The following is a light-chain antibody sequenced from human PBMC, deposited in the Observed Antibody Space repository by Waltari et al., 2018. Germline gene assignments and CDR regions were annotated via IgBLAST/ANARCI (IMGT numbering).Light chain of an antibody. V-gene: IGKV3-15*01. J-gene: IGKJ2*02. Sequence: EIVMTQSPAALSVSPGERATLSCRASQSISNNLAWYQHKPGQPPRLLISGASTRATGAPARFRGSGSGTEFTLTISSLQSEDSAIYFCQQYNTWPPSTFGQGTKLEIK. CDR2: GAS. CDR3: QQYNTWPPST. CDR1: QSISNN.